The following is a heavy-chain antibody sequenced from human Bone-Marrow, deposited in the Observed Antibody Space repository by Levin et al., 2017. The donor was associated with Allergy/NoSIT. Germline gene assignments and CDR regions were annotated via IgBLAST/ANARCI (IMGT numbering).Heavy chain of an antibody. CDR2: IYGSGGST. D-gene: IGHD6-19*01. V-gene: IGHV3-23*01. J-gene: IGHJ4*02. CDR1: GFTFSTYT. CDR3: AKDKTPDSGWDFDF. Sequence: GGSLRLSCAASGFTFSTYTMNWVRQAPGKGLEWVSAIYGSGGSTYYADSVKGRFTISRDNSKDTLYLQMNSLRTEDTAVYYCAKDKTPDSGWDFDFWGQGTLVTVSS.